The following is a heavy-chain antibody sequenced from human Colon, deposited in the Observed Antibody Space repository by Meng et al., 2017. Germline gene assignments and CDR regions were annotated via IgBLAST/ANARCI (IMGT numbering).Heavy chain of an antibody. CDR1: GGTFSSYA. CDR3: ASKRRAYYYDSSGYYSFDY. J-gene: IGHJ4*02. V-gene: IGHV1-69*06. CDR2: IIPIFGTA. D-gene: IGHD3-22*01. Sequence: SVKVSCKASGGTFSSYAISWVRQAPGQGLEWMGGIIPIFGTANYAQKFQGRVTITADKSTSTAYMELSSLRSEDTAVYYCASKRRAYYYDSSGYYSFDYWGQGTRVTVSS.